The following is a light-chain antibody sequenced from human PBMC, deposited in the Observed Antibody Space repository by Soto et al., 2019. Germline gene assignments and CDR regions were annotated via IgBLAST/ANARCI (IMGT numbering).Light chain of an antibody. CDR1: QNVANY. J-gene: IGKJ1*01. Sequence: EIVLTQSPATLSLSPGERATLSCRASQNVANYLDWYQQKPGQAPRLLIYESSKRATGIPARFSGSGSGTEFTLNISSLQSEDFAVYYCQQYHNLPAFGQGTKVDIK. V-gene: IGKV3-15*01. CDR2: ESS. CDR3: QQYHNLPA.